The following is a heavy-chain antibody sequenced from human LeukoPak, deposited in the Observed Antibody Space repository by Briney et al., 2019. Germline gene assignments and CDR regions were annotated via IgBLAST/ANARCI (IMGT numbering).Heavy chain of an antibody. CDR2: IYYSGTT. D-gene: IGHD1-26*01. CDR1: GGSISHYY. J-gene: IGHJ4*02. CDR3: AGHSGSYFDY. Sequence: SETLSLTCTVSGGSISHYYWSWIRQPPGKGLEWIGYIYYSGTTNYNPSLKSRVTISVDTSKNQFSLKLNSVTAADTAVYYCAGHSGSYFDYWGQGTLVTVSS. V-gene: IGHV4-59*01.